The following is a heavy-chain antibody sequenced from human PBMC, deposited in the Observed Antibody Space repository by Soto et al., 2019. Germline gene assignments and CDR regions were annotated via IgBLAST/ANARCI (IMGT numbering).Heavy chain of an antibody. CDR2: INAGNGNT. CDR3: ARGGHIAVVTASFDY. Sequence: ASVKVSCKASGYTFTSYAMHWVRQAPGQRLEWMGWINAGNGNTKYSQKFQGRVTITRDTSASTAYMELSSLRSADTAVYYCARGGHIAVVTASFDYWGQGTLVTAPQ. CDR1: GYTFTSYA. J-gene: IGHJ4*02. V-gene: IGHV1-3*01. D-gene: IGHD2-21*02.